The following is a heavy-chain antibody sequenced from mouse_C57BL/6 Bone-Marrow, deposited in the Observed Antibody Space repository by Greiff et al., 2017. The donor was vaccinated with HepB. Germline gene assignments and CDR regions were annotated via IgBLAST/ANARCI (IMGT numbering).Heavy chain of an antibody. D-gene: IGHD2-2*01. CDR1: GFTFTDYY. Sequence: EVKLMESGGGLVQPGGSLSLSCAASGFTFTDYYMSWVRQPPGKALEWMGFIRNKANGYTTEYSASVKGRFTISRDNSQSILYLQMNALRAEDSATYYCARSYGFYWYFDVWGTGTTVTVSS. CDR3: ARSYGFYWYFDV. CDR2: IRNKANGYTT. V-gene: IGHV7-3*01. J-gene: IGHJ1*03.